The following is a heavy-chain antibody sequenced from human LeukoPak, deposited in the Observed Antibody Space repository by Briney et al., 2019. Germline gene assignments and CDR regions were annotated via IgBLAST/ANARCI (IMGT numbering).Heavy chain of an antibody. D-gene: IGHD4/OR15-4a*01. J-gene: IGHJ3*02. V-gene: IGHV4-61*02. CDR2: IYTSGST. CDR1: GGSISSGSYY. CDR3: GMELTTPYDAFDI. Sequence: SQTLSLTCTVSGGSISSGSYYWSWIRQPAGKGLEWIGRIYTSGSTNYNPSLKSRVTISVDTSKNQFSLKLSSVTAADTAVHYCGMELTTPYDAFDIWGQGTMVTVSS.